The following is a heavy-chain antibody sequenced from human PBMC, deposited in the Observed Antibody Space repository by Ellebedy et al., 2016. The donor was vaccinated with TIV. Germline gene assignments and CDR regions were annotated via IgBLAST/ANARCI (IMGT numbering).Heavy chain of an antibody. CDR1: GGPFSSYA. V-gene: IGHV1-69*13. Sequence: ASVKVSCKASGGPFSSYAISWVRQAPGQGLEWMGGIIPIFGTANYAQKFQGRVTITADESTSTAYMELSSLRSEETAVYYCARAYGGNSGVGYYYYGMDVWGQGTTVTVSS. D-gene: IGHD4-23*01. CDR2: IIPIFGTA. J-gene: IGHJ6*02. CDR3: ARAYGGNSGVGYYYYGMDV.